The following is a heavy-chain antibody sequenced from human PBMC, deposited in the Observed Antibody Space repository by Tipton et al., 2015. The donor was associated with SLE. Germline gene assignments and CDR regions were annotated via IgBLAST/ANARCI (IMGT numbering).Heavy chain of an antibody. J-gene: IGHJ4*02. CDR1: GFTFDDYT. Sequence: SLRLSWAASGFTFDDYTMHWVRQAPGKGLEWVSLISWDGGSTYYADSVKGRFTISRDNSKNSLYLQMNSLRTEDTALYYCAKEAVAGSYFDYWGQGTLVTVSS. CDR2: ISWDGGST. CDR3: AKEAVAGSYFDY. V-gene: IGHV3-43*01. D-gene: IGHD6-19*01.